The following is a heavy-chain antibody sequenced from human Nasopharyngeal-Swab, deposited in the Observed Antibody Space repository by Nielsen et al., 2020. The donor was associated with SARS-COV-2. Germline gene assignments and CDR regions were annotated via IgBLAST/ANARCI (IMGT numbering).Heavy chain of an antibody. CDR1: GFTFSSYA. CDR3: ARGRIAG. J-gene: IGHJ4*02. Sequence: RGSLRLSCAASGFTFSSYAMHWVRQAPGKGLEWVAVISYDGSNKYYADSVKGRFTISRDNSKNTLYLQMNSLRAEDTAVYYCARGRIAGWGQGTLVTVSS. CDR2: ISYDGSNK. D-gene: IGHD6-13*01. V-gene: IGHV3-30-3*01.